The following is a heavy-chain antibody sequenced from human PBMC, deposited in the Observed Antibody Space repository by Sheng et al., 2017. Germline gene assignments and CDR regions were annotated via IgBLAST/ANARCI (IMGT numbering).Heavy chain of an antibody. Sequence: QVQLVQSGAEVKKPGSSVKVSCKASGGTFSSYAISWVRQAPGQGLEWMGGIIPIFGTANYAQKFQGRVTITTDESTSTAYMELSSLRSEDTAVYYCARDQGITGTTGLSGGTNWFDPSGPREPVRSPSP. CDR2: IIPIFGTA. CDR1: GGTFSSYA. D-gene: IGHD1-7*01. V-gene: IGHV1-69*05. CDR3: ARDQGITGTTGLSGGTNWFDP. J-gene: IGHJ5*02.